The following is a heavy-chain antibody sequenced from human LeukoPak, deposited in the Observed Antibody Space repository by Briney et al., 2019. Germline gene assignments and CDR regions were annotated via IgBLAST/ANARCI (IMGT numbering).Heavy chain of an antibody. J-gene: IGHJ4*02. CDR3: AREDILTGNTYYFDY. D-gene: IGHD3-9*01. Sequence: SETLSLTCTVSGGSISSGGYYWSWIRQHPGKGLEWIGYIYYSGSTYYNPSLKSRVTISVDTSKNQFSLKLSSVTAADTAVYYCAREDILTGNTYYFDYWGQGTLVTVSS. CDR2: IYYSGST. CDR1: GGSISSGGYY. V-gene: IGHV4-61*08.